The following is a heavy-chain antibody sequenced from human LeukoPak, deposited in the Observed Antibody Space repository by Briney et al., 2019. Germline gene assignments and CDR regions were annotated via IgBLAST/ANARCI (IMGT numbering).Heavy chain of an antibody. V-gene: IGHV3-23*01. CDR2: ISRSGDTT. CDR1: GFTFSTYA. CDR3: ARGYCRGGTCSNSF. J-gene: IGHJ4*02. D-gene: IGHD2-15*01. Sequence: SGGSLRLSCAASGFTFSTYAMSWVRQVPGKGLEWVSAISRSGDTTYYADSVKGRFTISRDNSKTSLSLQMNSLRDDDTAVYYCARGYCRGGTCSNSFWGQGTLVTVSS.